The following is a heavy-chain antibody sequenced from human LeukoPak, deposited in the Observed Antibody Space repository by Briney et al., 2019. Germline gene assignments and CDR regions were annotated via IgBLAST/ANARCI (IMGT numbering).Heavy chain of an antibody. Sequence: ASVKVSCKVSGYSLTTMSIHWLRQAPGKGLEWLGGFDFEDGKTIYTQNLETRLTMTDDTSADTAYMELSSLRSEDTAVYYCATRNTWDFYAFDSWGQGTLISVSS. D-gene: IGHD1-26*01. CDR3: ATRNTWDFYAFDS. CDR1: GYSLTTMS. V-gene: IGHV1-24*01. CDR2: FDFEDGKT. J-gene: IGHJ4*02.